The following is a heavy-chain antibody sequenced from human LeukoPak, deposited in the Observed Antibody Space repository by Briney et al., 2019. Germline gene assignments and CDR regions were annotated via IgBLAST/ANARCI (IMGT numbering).Heavy chain of an antibody. CDR2: ISSSSSSI. CDR1: GFTFRSYT. V-gene: IGHV3-21*01. CDR3: ARGLCTSTSCYGSY. J-gene: IGHJ4*02. D-gene: IGHD2-2*01. Sequence: GGSLRLSCAASGFTFRSYTMNWVRQAPGKGLEWVSSISSSSSSIYYADSVKGRFTISRDNAKKSLYLQMNSLRAEDTAMYYCARGLCTSTSCYGSYWGQGTLVTVSS.